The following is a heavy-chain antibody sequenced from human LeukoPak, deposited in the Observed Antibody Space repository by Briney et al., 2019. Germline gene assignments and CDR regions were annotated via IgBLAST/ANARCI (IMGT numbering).Heavy chain of an antibody. CDR1: GFTFSSYW. D-gene: IGHD6-13*01. J-gene: IGHJ4*02. Sequence: GGSLRLSCAASGFTFSSYWMHWVRQAPGKGLVWVSRINSDGSSTSYADSVKGRFTISRDNAKNTLYLQMNSLRAEDTAVYYCARSISSSWYGGDYWGQGTLVTVSS. CDR3: ARSISSSWYGGDY. V-gene: IGHV3-74*01. CDR2: INSDGSST.